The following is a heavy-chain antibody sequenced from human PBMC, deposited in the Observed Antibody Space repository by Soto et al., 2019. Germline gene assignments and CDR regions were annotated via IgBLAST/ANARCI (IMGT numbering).Heavy chain of an antibody. D-gene: IGHD6-13*01. CDR3: ARHLGGQQLTTFDY. J-gene: IGHJ4*02. Sequence: PSETLSLTCSVSGGSINNVYYNWIRQPPGKGLEWIGYIFSSGNTNYNPSLQSRVTISVDTSKNQFSLKLSSVTAADTAVYYCARHLGGQQLTTFDYWGQGTLVTVSS. CDR1: GGSINNVY. CDR2: IFSSGNT. V-gene: IGHV4-59*08.